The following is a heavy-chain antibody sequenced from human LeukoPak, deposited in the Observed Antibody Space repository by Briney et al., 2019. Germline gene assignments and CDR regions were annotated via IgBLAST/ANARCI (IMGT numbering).Heavy chain of an antibody. J-gene: IGHJ3*02. CDR3: AREMDYYDSSGYDAFDI. D-gene: IGHD3-22*01. CDR1: GYSTTSGYF. Sequence: PSETLSLTCTVSGYSTTSGYFWGWIRQPPGKGLEWIGSIHHSGSTYYNPFLKSRITISIDTSKNQFSLKLSSVTAADTAVYYCAREMDYYDSSGYDAFDIWGQGTMVTVS. CDR2: IHHSGST. V-gene: IGHV4-38-2*02.